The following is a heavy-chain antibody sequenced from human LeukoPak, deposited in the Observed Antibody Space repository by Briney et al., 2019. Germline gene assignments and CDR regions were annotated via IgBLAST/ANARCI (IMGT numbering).Heavy chain of an antibody. D-gene: IGHD3-22*01. Sequence: PSETLSLTCTVSGGSISGYYWSWIRLPPGKGLEWIGHVFYSGSTYYNPSLKSRVTISVDTSKNQFSLKLSSVTAADTAVYYCARAGYYYDSSGYYYWGQGTLVTVSS. V-gene: IGHV4-59*12. CDR2: VFYSGST. CDR3: ARAGYYYDSSGYYY. J-gene: IGHJ4*02. CDR1: GGSISGYY.